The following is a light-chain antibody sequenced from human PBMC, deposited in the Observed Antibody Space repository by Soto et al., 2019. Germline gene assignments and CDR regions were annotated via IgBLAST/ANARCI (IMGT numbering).Light chain of an antibody. CDR1: SSDVGYYDY. CDR3: SSHTSSSTLV. CDR2: EVT. V-gene: IGLV2-14*01. J-gene: IGLJ2*01. Sequence: QSALTQPPSASGFPGQSVTISCTGTSSDVGYYDYVSWYQQHPGKAPKLMIYEVTNRPSGVSNRFSGSKSGNTASLTISGLQPEDEADYFCSSHTSSSTLVFGGGTKLTVL.